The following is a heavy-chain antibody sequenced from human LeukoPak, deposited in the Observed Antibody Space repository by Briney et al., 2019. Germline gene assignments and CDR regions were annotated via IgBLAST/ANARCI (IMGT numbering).Heavy chain of an antibody. CDR3: ARDLGALTSSWYYLSYY. CDR1: GYNFNNNG. CDR2: INCYNGNT. Sequence: ASVKVSCKASGYNFNNNGISWVRQAPGQGLECMGWINCYNGNTKYSQKIQGRVTMTKDTSTNTVYMELRSLRSDDTAVYYCARDLGALTSSWYYLSYYWGLGTLVTVSS. V-gene: IGHV1-18*04. D-gene: IGHD6-13*01. J-gene: IGHJ4*02.